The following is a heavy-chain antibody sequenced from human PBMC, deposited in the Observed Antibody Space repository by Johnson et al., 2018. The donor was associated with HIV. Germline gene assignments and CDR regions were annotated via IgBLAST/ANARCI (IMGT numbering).Heavy chain of an antibody. D-gene: IGHD4-17*01. CDR1: GFTFSSYW. Sequence: VQLVESGGGLVQPGGSLRLSCAASGFTFSSYWMHWVRQAPGKGLVWVSRINSDGSSTSYADSVKGRFTISRDNSKNTLYLQMGSLRAEDMAVYYCARESTATRGDAFDIWGQGTMVTVSS. CDR2: INSDGSST. CDR3: ARESTATRGDAFDI. V-gene: IGHV3-74*01. J-gene: IGHJ3*02.